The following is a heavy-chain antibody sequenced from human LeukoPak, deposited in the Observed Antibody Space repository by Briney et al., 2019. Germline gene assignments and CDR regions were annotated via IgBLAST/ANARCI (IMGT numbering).Heavy chain of an antibody. CDR3: ARGDYFYYFDY. V-gene: IGHV4-61*01. J-gene: IGHJ4*02. CDR2: IYHSGST. CDR1: GGSISSRSYY. Sequence: SETLSLTCTVSGGSISSRSYYWTWIRQPPGKGLEWIGYIYHSGSTNYNPSLKSRVTISVDTSKNQFSLKLTSVTAADTAVYSCARGDYFYYFDYWGQGTLVTVSS. D-gene: IGHD2/OR15-2a*01.